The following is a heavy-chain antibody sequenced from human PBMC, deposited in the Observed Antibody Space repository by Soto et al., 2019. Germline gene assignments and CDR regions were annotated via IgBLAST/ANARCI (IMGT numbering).Heavy chain of an antibody. CDR1: GGSISSGDYY. CDR3: ASYKTGDAFDI. D-gene: IGHD1-1*01. Sequence: SETLSLTCTVSGGSISSGDYYWSWIRQHPGKDLEWIGYIYYSGSTYYNPSLKSRVIISVVTSKNQFSLKLSSVTAADTAVYYCASYKTGDAFDIWGQGTMVTVSS. CDR2: IYYSGST. J-gene: IGHJ3*02. V-gene: IGHV4-31*03.